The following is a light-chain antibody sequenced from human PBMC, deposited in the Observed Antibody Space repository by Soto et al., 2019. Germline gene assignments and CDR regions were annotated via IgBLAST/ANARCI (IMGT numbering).Light chain of an antibody. CDR1: SSDVGGYNY. Sequence: QSALTQPASVSGSPGQSITISCTGTSSDVGGYNYVSWYQQHPGKAPKLMIYDVSNRPSGVSNRFSGSKSGNTASLTISGLQAEDEADYYCSSYTSSSRPSAVFGGGTKLTVL. J-gene: IGLJ2*01. CDR2: DVS. V-gene: IGLV2-14*01. CDR3: SSYTSSSRPSAV.